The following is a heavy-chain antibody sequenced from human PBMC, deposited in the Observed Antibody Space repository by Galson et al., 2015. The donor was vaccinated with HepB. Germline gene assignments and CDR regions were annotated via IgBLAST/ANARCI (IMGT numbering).Heavy chain of an antibody. J-gene: IGHJ4*02. Sequence: SVKVSCKASGGTFSSYAISWVRQAPGQGLEWMGGIIPIFGTANYAQKFQGRVTITADESTSTAYMELSSLRSEGTAVYYYARGRYYDFWSGYPFDYWGQGTLVTASS. CDR3: ARGRYYDFWSGYPFDY. V-gene: IGHV1-69*13. CDR2: IIPIFGTA. D-gene: IGHD3-3*01. CDR1: GGTFSSYA.